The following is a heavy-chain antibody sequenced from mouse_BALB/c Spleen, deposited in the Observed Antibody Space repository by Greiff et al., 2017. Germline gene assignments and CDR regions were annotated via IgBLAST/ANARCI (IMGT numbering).Heavy chain of an antibody. CDR3: ARGVVAKGY. CDR2: INPSTGYT. CDR1: GYTFTSYW. D-gene: IGHD1-1*01. V-gene: IGHV1-7*01. J-gene: IGHJ2*01. Sequence: QVQLQQSGAELAKPGASVKMSCTASGYTFTSYWMHWVKQRPGQGLEWIGYINPSTGYTEYNQKFKDKATLTADKSSRTAYMQLSSLTSEDSAVYKCARGVVAKGYWGQGTTLTVSS.